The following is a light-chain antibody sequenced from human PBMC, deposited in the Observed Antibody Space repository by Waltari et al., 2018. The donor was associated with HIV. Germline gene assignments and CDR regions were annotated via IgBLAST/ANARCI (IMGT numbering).Light chain of an antibody. CDR2: AAS. Sequence: DIQLNQSPSFLSASVGDRVTIPCRASQGISSYLAWYQHKPGKAPKLLIYAASTLQSGVPSRFSGSESGTEFTLTISSLQPEDFATYYCQQLNSYLYTFGQGTKLEIK. CDR3: QQLNSYLYT. J-gene: IGKJ2*01. CDR1: QGISSY. V-gene: IGKV1-9*01.